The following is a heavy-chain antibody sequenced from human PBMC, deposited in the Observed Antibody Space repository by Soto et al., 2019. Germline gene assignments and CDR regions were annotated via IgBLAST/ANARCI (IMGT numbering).Heavy chain of an antibody. Sequence: EVQLVESGGGLVQPGGSLRLSCAASGFTFRNFWMGWVRQTPEKGLEWVANIKPDGSEKYYVDSVKGRFTISRDNDKNSLYLQMNRLRAEDAAVYYCARETYFDYWSQGRPLTVSS. CDR2: IKPDGSEK. CDR1: GFTFRNFW. V-gene: IGHV3-7*04. J-gene: IGHJ4*02. CDR3: ARETYFDY.